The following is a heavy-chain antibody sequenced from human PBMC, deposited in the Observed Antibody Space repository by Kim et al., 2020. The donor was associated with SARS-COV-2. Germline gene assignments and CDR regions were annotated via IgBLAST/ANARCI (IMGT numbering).Heavy chain of an antibody. Sequence: SVKVSCKASGDTFSSYAISWVRQAPGQGLEWMGGIIPIFGTANYAQKFQGRVTITADESTSTAYMELSSLRSEDTAVYYCARAGGIVGATETFDYWGQGTLVTVSS. D-gene: IGHD1-26*01. CDR2: IIPIFGTA. J-gene: IGHJ4*02. CDR1: GDTFSSYA. V-gene: IGHV1-69*13. CDR3: ARAGGIVGATETFDY.